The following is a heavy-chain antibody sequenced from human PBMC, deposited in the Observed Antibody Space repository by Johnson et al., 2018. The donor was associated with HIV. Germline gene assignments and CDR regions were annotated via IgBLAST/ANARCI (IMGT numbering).Heavy chain of an antibody. J-gene: IGHJ3*02. Sequence: QVQLVESGGGLVQPGGSLRLSCVVSGFTYSSYAMHWVRQAPGKGLEWVAVISYDGSNKYYADSVKGRFTISRDNSKNTLYLQMNSLRVEDTAVYYCARDPLGSSWFEGDAFDIWGQGTMVTVSS. V-gene: IGHV3-30*04. CDR2: ISYDGSNK. D-gene: IGHD6-13*01. CDR3: ARDPLGSSWFEGDAFDI. CDR1: GFTYSSYA.